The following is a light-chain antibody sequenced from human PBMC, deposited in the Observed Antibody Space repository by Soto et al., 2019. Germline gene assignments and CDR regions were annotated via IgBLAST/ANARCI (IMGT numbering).Light chain of an antibody. J-gene: IGKJ2*01. CDR3: QQYSSLPHT. CDR2: GIS. Sequence: ESVLTQSPGTLSLSPGESATLSCRASQSVSNSCFAWYQQKPGQAPRLLIYGISSRATGIPDRFSGSGSGTDFTLTISRLEPEDFVVYYCQQYSSLPHTFGQGTKLEVK. V-gene: IGKV3-20*01. CDR1: QSVSNSC.